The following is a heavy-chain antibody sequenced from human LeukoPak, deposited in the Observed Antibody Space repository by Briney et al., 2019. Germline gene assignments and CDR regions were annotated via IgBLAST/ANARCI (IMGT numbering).Heavy chain of an antibody. J-gene: IGHJ4*02. CDR2: IYYSGST. Sequence: SETLSLTCTVSGGSISSYYWSWIRQPPGKGLEWIGYIYYSGSTTYNPSLRSRVTISVDTSKNQFSLKLSSVTAADTAVYYCARGYSPDYWGQGTLVTVSS. CDR1: GGSISSYY. CDR3: ARGYSPDY. V-gene: IGHV4-59*01. D-gene: IGHD5-18*01.